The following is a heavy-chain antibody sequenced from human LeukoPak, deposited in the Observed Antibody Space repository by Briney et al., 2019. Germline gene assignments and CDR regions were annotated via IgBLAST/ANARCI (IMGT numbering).Heavy chain of an antibody. Sequence: ASVKVSCKASGGAFSSYTISWVRQAPGQGLEWMGRIIPILGIANYAQKFQGRVTITADKSTSTAYMELSSLRSEDTAVYYCARDVGRELGDYWGQGTLVTVSS. CDR3: ARDVGRELGDY. J-gene: IGHJ4*02. CDR1: GGAFSSYT. CDR2: IIPILGIA. D-gene: IGHD7-27*01. V-gene: IGHV1-69*04.